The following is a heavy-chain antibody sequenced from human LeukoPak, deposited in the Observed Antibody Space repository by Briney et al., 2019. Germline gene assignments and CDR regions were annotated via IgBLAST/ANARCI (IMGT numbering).Heavy chain of an antibody. CDR2: ISSSSSYI. CDR3: ARVYDSSGYYSDYFDY. Sequence: GGSLRLSCAASGFTFSSYSTNWVRQAPGKGLEWVSSISSSSSYIYYADSVKGRFTISRDNAKNSLYLQMNSLRAEDTAVYYCARVYDSSGYYSDYFDYWGQGTLVTVSS. D-gene: IGHD3-22*01. J-gene: IGHJ4*02. V-gene: IGHV3-21*01. CDR1: GFTFSSYS.